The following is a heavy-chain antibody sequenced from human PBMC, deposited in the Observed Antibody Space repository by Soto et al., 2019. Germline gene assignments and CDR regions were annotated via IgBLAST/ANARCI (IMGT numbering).Heavy chain of an antibody. CDR2: MSNSGDLT. J-gene: IGHJ4*02. CDR1: GFTFSTYA. CDR3: AKDATRTSGWYYFDS. D-gene: IGHD6-19*01. V-gene: IGHV3-23*01. Sequence: XGSLRLPCAASGFTFSTYARGWVRQAPGKGLEWVSVMSNSGDLTYYADSVKGRFTISRDNSENTLFLQMSSLRADDTAVYYCAKDATRTSGWYYFDSSGQGALVTVSS.